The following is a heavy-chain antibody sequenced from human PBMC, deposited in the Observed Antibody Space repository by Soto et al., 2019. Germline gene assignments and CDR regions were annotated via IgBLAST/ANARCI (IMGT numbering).Heavy chain of an antibody. CDR1: GYTFSSYG. CDR3: ARGGYYDSSGSRNYHYYGMNV. Sequence: QVQLVQSGGEVKKPGASVKVSCKASGYTFSSYGINWVRQAPGQGLEWLGWISPYDGNTTYAQILQGRVSMTTETSTKTDYMEVRSLSSDDTAVYYCARGGYYDSSGSRNYHYYGMNVWGQGTTVTVSS. D-gene: IGHD3-22*01. CDR2: ISPYDGNT. J-gene: IGHJ6*02. V-gene: IGHV1-18*01.